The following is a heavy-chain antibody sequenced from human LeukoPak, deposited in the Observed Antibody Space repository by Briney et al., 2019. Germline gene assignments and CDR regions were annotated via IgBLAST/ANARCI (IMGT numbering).Heavy chain of an antibody. CDR2: INLDGSST. D-gene: IGHD3-10*01. CDR1: GFTFSGYW. Sequence: GGSLRLSCAASGFTFSGYWMVWVRQTPGKGLVWVSHINLDGSSTNYAGSVKGRFTISRDNAKNTLYLQMNSLRGEDTAVYYCARVGSGTYDYYYYPVDVWGQGTTVTVSS. CDR3: ARVGSGTYDYYYYPVDV. V-gene: IGHV3-74*01. J-gene: IGHJ6*02.